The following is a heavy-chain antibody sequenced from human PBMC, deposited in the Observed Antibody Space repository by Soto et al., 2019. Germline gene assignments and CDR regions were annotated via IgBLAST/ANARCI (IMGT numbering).Heavy chain of an antibody. Sequence: QVQLVQSGAEVKKPGASVKVSCKASGYTFTSYDINWVRQATGQGLEWMGWMNPNSGNAGYAQKFQGRVTMTRNTSISTAYMELSSLRSEDTAVYYCARTSGFGELLYGVRAFDIWGQGTMVTVSS. V-gene: IGHV1-8*01. CDR2: MNPNSGNA. CDR1: GYTFTSYD. D-gene: IGHD3-10*01. CDR3: ARTSGFGELLYGVRAFDI. J-gene: IGHJ3*02.